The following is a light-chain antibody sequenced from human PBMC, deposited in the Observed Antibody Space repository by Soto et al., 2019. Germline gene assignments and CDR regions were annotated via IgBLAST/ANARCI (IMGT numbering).Light chain of an antibody. CDR2: GAS. V-gene: IGKV3D-20*02. CDR1: QSVTSNY. Sequence: EIVLTQSPGTLSLSPGARAPLSCRASQSVTSNYLAWYQQKPGQAPRLLIYGASNRATGIPARFSGSGSGTDFTLTISSLEPEDFAVYYCQQRSNWPITFGQGTRLEIK. CDR3: QQRSNWPIT. J-gene: IGKJ5*01.